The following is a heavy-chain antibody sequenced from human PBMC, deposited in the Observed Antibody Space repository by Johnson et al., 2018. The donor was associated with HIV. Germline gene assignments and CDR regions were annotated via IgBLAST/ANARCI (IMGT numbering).Heavy chain of an antibody. V-gene: IGHV3-23*04. J-gene: IGHJ3*02. Sequence: VQLVESGGGLAQPGGSLRLSCAASGITFRSYLLTWVRQAPGKGLEWVSHISASGASTYYADPVAGRFTISRDDSKNMLYRQMNSLRAEDTAVYYCAKGMEQWLLLGGFHIWGQGTMVSVSS. D-gene: IGHD6-19*01. CDR1: GITFRSYL. CDR2: ISASGAST. CDR3: AKGMEQWLLLGGFHI.